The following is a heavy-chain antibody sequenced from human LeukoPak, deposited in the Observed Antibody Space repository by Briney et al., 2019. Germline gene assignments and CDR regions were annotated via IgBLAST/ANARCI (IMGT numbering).Heavy chain of an antibody. V-gene: IGHV3-21*01. Sequence: SGGSLRLSCAASGFTFSSYSMNWVRQAPGKGLEWVSSISSSSSYIYYADSVKGRFTISRDNAKNSLYLQMNSLRAEDTAVYYCARLNRDYGSGTYFDYWGQGTLVTVSS. CDR2: ISSSSSYI. CDR1: GFTFSSYS. D-gene: IGHD3-10*01. CDR3: ARLNRDYGSGTYFDY. J-gene: IGHJ4*02.